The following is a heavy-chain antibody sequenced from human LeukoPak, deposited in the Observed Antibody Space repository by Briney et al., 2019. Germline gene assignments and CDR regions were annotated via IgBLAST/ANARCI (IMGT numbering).Heavy chain of an antibody. D-gene: IGHD2-2*01. Sequence: GGSLRLSCAASGFTFSDYYMSWVRQAPGKGLEWVSAISGSGGSTYYADSVKGRFTISRDNSKNTLYLQMNSLRAEDTAVYYCAKDHDDIVVVPAATLFDYWGQGTLVTVSS. V-gene: IGHV3-23*01. CDR3: AKDHDDIVVVPAATLFDY. CDR1: GFTFSDYY. CDR2: ISGSGGST. J-gene: IGHJ4*02.